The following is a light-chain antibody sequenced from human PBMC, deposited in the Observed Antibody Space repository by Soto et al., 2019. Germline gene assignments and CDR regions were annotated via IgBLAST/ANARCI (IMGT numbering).Light chain of an antibody. J-gene: IGLJ2*01. Sequence: QSVLTQPPSVSAAPGQKVTISCSGSNSNIGNNYVSWYQQLPGTAPKLLIYDNNKRPSGIPDRFSGSKSGTSATLGITGLQTGDEADYYCQSYDTGLTGHVLFGGGTKVTVL. V-gene: IGLV1-51*01. CDR1: NSNIGNNY. CDR3: QSYDTGLTGHVL. CDR2: DNN.